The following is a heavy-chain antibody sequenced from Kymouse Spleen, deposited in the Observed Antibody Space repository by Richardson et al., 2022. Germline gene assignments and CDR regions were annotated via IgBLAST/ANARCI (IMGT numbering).Heavy chain of an antibody. V-gene: IGHV4-34*01. J-gene: IGHJ2*01. Sequence: QVQLQQWGAGLLKPSETLSLTCAVYGGSFSGYYWSWIRQPPGKGLEWIGEINHSGSTNYNPSLKSRVTISVDTSKNQFSLKLSSVTAADTAVYYCARGYCTNGVCGYFDLWGRGTLVTVSS. D-gene: IGHD2-8*01. CDR3: ARGYCTNGVCGYFDL. CDR2: INHSGST. CDR1: GGSFSGYY.